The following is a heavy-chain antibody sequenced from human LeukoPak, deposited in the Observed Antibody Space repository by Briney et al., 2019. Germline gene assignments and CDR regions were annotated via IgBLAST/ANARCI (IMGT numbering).Heavy chain of an antibody. J-gene: IGHJ5*02. V-gene: IGHV4-59*13. Sequence: SETLSLTCIVSGVSISSNYWSWIRQPPEKGLEWIGYISNSGSADRHPSLKSRVTISLDTSKNQLSLNLSSVTAADTAVYYCARHGLIMSAAGPHWFDPWGQGTLVTVSS. CDR3: ARHGLIMSAAGPHWFDP. CDR1: GVSISSNY. D-gene: IGHD6-13*01. CDR2: ISNSGSA.